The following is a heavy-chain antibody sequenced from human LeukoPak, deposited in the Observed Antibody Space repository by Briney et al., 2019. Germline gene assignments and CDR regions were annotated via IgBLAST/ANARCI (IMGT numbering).Heavy chain of an antibody. D-gene: IGHD6-13*01. J-gene: IGHJ5*02. Sequence: GGSLRLSCAASGFTFSNYWTSWVRQAPGKGPEWVANIKQDGSEKYNVESVEGRFTISRDNAKSSLYLQMISLRAEDTAVYFCAREISSWYQTEGRFDPWGQGTLVTVSS. V-gene: IGHV3-7*01. CDR2: IKQDGSEK. CDR3: AREISSWYQTEGRFDP. CDR1: GFTFSNYW.